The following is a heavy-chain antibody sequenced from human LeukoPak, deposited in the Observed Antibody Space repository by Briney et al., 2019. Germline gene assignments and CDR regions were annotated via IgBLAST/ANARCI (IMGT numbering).Heavy chain of an antibody. V-gene: IGHV3-23*01. CDR3: AKAGGGMAAMRTLGTFDI. CDR1: GFTFNSYA. CDR2: LSDNGGGT. Sequence: QPGGSLRLSCVASGFTFNSYAMNWVRQAPGKGLEWVSSLSDNGGGTYYADSVKGRFTISRDNSKNTLYLQMNSLSAEDTAVYYCAKAGGGMAAMRTLGTFDIWGQGTMVTVSS. D-gene: IGHD5-24*01. J-gene: IGHJ3*02.